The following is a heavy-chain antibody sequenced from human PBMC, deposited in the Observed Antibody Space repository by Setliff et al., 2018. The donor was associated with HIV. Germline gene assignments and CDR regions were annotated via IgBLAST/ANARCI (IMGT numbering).Heavy chain of an antibody. V-gene: IGHV4-34*01. J-gene: IGHJ5*02. CDR2: INHSGST. Sequence: SETLSLTCAVYGGSFSGHYWSWIRQPPGKGLEWIGEINHSGSTNYDPSLKSRVTISVDTSKNQFSLKLASVTAADTAVYFCARRSDWFDPWGQGTLVTVSS. CDR1: GGSFSGHY. CDR3: ARRSDWFDP.